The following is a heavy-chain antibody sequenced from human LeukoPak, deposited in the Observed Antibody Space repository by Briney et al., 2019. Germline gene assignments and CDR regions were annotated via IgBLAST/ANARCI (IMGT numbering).Heavy chain of an antibody. CDR3: ARDRPLYYYDSSGYTH. CDR2: IYHSGST. J-gene: IGHJ4*02. D-gene: IGHD3-22*01. Sequence: YPSETLSLTCTVSGYSISSGYYWGWIRQPPGKGLEWIGSIYHSGSTYYNPSLKSRVTISVDTSKNQFSLKLSSVTAADTAVYYGARDRPLYYYDSSGYTHWGQGTLVTVSS. CDR1: GYSISSGYY. V-gene: IGHV4-38-2*02.